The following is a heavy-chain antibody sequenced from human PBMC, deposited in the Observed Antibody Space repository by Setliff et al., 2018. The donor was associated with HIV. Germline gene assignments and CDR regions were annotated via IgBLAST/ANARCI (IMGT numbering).Heavy chain of an antibody. Sequence: TGGSLRLSCAASRFTFSNYWMSWVRQAPGKGLEWVANIKQDGSEKYYVDSVTGRFTISRDDSQNMVYLQMNSLKTEDTAMYYCTPIHNYTDHCPDSWGQGTLVTVSS. CDR1: RFTFSNYW. D-gene: IGHD2-21*02. V-gene: IGHV3-7*03. J-gene: IGHJ5*01. CDR3: TPIHNYTDHCPDS. CDR2: IKQDGSEK.